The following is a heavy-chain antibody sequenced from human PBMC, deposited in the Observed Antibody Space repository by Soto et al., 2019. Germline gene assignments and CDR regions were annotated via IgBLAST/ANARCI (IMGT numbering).Heavy chain of an antibody. CDR3: ARHTPAISISDH. J-gene: IGHJ4*02. Sequence: QLQLQESGPGLVKPSETLSLTCTVSGGSISSSSYYWGWIRQPPGKGLEWIGSIYYSGSTYYNPSLKSRVNIAVDTSKNQFSMKLRSVTAADTAVYYCARHTPAISISDHWGQGTLVTVSS. CDR1: GGSISSSSYY. D-gene: IGHD2-15*01. CDR2: IYYSGST. V-gene: IGHV4-39*01.